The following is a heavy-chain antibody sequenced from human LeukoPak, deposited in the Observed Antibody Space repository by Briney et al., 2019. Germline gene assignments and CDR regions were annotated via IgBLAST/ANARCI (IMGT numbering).Heavy chain of an antibody. D-gene: IGHD4-11*01. CDR1: GFIFSHYG. CDR3: ARDAQRGFDYSNSLKY. Sequence: GGALRLSCVASGFIFSHYGMHWVRQAPGKGLEWVAVIWSDGSNRFYAGSVKGRFTISRDNSQNTVFLQMNSLRAEDTAMYYCARDAQRGFDYSNSLKYWGHGILVTVSS. V-gene: IGHV3-33*01. CDR2: IWSDGSNR. J-gene: IGHJ4*01.